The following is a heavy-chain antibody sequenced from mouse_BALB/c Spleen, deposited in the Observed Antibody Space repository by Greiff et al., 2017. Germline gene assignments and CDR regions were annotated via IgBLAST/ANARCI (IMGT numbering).Heavy chain of an antibody. D-gene: IGHD2-2*01. Sequence: VQLKQSGPELVKPGASVKMSCKASGYTFTSYVMHWVKQKPGQGLEWIGYINPYNDGTKYNEKFKGKATLTSDKSSSTAYMELSSLTSEDSAVYYCARWGYDETGAMDYWGQGTSVTVSS. CDR1: GYTFTSYV. J-gene: IGHJ4*01. V-gene: IGHV1-14*01. CDR2: INPYNDGT. CDR3: ARWGYDETGAMDY.